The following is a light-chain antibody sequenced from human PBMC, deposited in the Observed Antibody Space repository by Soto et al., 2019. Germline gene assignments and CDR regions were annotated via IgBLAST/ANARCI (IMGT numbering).Light chain of an antibody. CDR2: DAS. CDR3: QQYDNLPLT. J-gene: IGKJ4*01. CDR1: QDISKY. V-gene: IGKV1-33*01. Sequence: DIQMTQSPSSLSASVGDRITITCRASQDISKYLNWYQHKPGKAPKLLIYDASNFETGVPSRFSGSGSGTEFTFTISSLQPEDIATYYCQQYDNLPLTFGGGTKVEIK.